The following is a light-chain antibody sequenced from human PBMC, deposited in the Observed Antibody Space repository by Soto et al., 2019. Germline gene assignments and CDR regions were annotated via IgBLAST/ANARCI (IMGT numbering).Light chain of an antibody. CDR3: QQYNNWPPYT. V-gene: IGKV3-15*01. CDR2: GAS. Sequence: EIVMTQSPATLSVSPGERATLSCRASQSVSSTLAWYQQKPVQAPRPLIYGASTRATGIPARFSGSGSGTEFTLTISSLQSEDFAVYYCQQYNNWPPYTFGQGTKLEIK. CDR1: QSVSST. J-gene: IGKJ2*01.